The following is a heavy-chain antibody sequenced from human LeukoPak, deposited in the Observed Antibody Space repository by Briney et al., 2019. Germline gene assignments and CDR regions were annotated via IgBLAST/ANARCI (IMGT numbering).Heavy chain of an antibody. V-gene: IGHV4-4*02. CDR3: ARWWWRSGSDYFDY. Sequence: SETLSLTCAVSGGSISSSNWWSWVRPPPGKGLEWIGEIYHSGSTNYNPSLKSRVTISVDKSKNQFSLKLSSVTAADTAVYYCARWWWRSGSDYFDYWGRGTLVTVSS. CDR1: GGSISSSNW. D-gene: IGHD3-3*01. CDR2: IYHSGST. J-gene: IGHJ4*02.